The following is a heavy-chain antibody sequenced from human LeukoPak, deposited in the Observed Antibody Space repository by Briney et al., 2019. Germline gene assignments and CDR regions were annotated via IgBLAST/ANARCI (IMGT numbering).Heavy chain of an antibody. CDR2: ISYDGSNK. Sequence: GGSLRLSCAASGLTFSAYAMHWVRQAPGKGLEWVAVISYDGSNKYYADSVKGRFTISRDNSKNTLYLQMNSLRAEDTAVYYCAKERDPTGEDYFDYWGQGTLVTVSS. J-gene: IGHJ4*02. CDR1: GLTFSAYA. V-gene: IGHV3-30-3*01. CDR3: AKERDPTGEDYFDY. D-gene: IGHD7-27*01.